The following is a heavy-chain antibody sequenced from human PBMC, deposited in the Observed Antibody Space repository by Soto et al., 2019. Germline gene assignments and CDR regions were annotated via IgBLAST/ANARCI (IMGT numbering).Heavy chain of an antibody. Sequence: GGSLRLSCTASGFTFGDYTMSWFRQAPGKGLEWVGFIRSKAYGGTTEYAASVKGRFTISRDDSKSIAYLQMNSLKTEDTAVYYCTRDVPSDILTGYSRLRIDYWGQGTLVTVSS. V-gene: IGHV3-49*03. CDR3: TRDVPSDILTGYSRLRIDY. CDR1: GFTFGDYT. CDR2: IRSKAYGGTT. J-gene: IGHJ4*02. D-gene: IGHD3-9*01.